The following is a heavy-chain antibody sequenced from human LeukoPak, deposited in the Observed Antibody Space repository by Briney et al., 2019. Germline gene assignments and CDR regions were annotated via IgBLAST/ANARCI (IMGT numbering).Heavy chain of an antibody. D-gene: IGHD3-22*01. J-gene: IGHJ4*02. CDR3: ARDLVVGARHGY. V-gene: IGHV1-18*01. CDR1: GYTFTSYG. Sequence: ASVKVSCKASGYTFTSYGISWVRQAPGEGLEWMGWISAYNGNTNYAPKLKGRVTITTDISTSTSYMELRSLRSDDTAVYYCARDLVVGARHGYWGQGTLVTVSS. CDR2: ISAYNGNT.